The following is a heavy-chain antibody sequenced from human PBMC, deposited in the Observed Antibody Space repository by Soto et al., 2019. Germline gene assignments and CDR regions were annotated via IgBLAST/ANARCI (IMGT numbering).Heavy chain of an antibody. J-gene: IGHJ4*02. CDR3: AHRFDWYYFNY. V-gene: IGHV2-5*02. Sequence: QITLKESGPTLLKPTQTLTLTCTFSGFSLSTSEVGVGWFRQPPGKALEWLALIYWDDDKRYSPFLKSRLTITKDPSKNRVVLTMTNVDPVDTATYFCAHRFDWYYFNYWGRGTLVTVSS. CDR1: GFSLSTSEVG. CDR2: IYWDDDK. D-gene: IGHD3-9*01.